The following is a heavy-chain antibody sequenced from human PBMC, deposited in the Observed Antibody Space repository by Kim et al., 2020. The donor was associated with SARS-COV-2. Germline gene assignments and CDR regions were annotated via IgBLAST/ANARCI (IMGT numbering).Heavy chain of an antibody. V-gene: IGHV1-8*01. J-gene: IGHJ5*02. CDR1: GYTFTSYD. CDR2: MNPNSGNT. CDR3: ARGLRGYYGSGSYYKKGWFDP. Sequence: ASVKVSCKASGYTFTSYDINWVRQATGQGLEWMGWMNPNSGNTGYAQKFQGRVTMTRNTSISTAYMELSSLRSEDTAVYYCARGLRGYYGSGSYYKKGWFDPWGQGTLVTVSS. D-gene: IGHD3-10*01.